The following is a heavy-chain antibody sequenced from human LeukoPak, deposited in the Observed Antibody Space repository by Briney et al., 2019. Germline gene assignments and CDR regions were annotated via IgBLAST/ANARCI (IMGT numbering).Heavy chain of an antibody. Sequence: GGSLRLSCAASGFTFSSYGMHWVRQAPGKGLEWVAFIRYDGSNKYYADSVKGRFTISRDNSKNTLYLQMNSLRAEDTAVYYCAKELRFSEHTDYWGQGTLVTVSS. CDR1: GFTFSSYG. CDR2: IRYDGSNK. CDR3: AKELRFSEHTDY. V-gene: IGHV3-30*02. J-gene: IGHJ4*02. D-gene: IGHD3-3*01.